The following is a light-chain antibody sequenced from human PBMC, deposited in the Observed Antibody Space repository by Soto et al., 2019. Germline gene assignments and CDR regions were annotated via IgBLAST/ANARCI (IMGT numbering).Light chain of an antibody. CDR3: PEIYSTS. J-gene: IGKJ1*01. V-gene: IGKV1-39*01. CDR1: QYISTY. CDR2: VAS. Sequence: EMTQYKSSLSASVADSLTITCRASQYISTYLNWYQQKPGKAPKRLIYVASNLQSGVPSRFSGSGSGTDFTLTISSLQPEDIATYSCPEIYSTSFGQGSKVDIK.